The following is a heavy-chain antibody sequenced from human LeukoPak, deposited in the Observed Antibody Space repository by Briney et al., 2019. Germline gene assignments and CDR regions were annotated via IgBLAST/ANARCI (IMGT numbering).Heavy chain of an antibody. D-gene: IGHD5-18*01. V-gene: IGHV4-39*07. Sequence: SETLSLTCTVSGGSISSSNYYWGWIRQPPGKGLEWIGSIYSSGDTYYNPSLKSRVTISIDTSKNQCSLKLSSVTAADTAMYYCARDRAYSYGSIFYMDVWGEGITVTVS. CDR2: IYSSGDT. CDR3: ARDRAYSYGSIFYMDV. CDR1: GGSISSSNYY. J-gene: IGHJ6*03.